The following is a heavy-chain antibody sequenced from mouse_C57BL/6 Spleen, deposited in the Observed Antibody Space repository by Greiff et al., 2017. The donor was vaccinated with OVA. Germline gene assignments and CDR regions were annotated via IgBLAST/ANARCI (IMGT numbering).Heavy chain of an antibody. J-gene: IGHJ1*03. V-gene: IGHV1-82*01. CDR1: GYAFSSSW. CDR3: ARTEGWYFDV. Sequence: VQLQQSGPELVKPGASVKISCKASGYAFSSSWMNWVKQRPGKGLVWIGRIYPGDGDTNYNGKFKGKATFTADTSSNTAYMQLSSLTTEDSAIYYCARTEGWYFDVWGTGTTVTVSS. CDR2: IYPGDGDT.